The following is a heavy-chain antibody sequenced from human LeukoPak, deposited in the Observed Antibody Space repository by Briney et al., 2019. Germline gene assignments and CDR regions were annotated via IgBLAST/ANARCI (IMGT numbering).Heavy chain of an antibody. CDR1: GFTCSSYE. CDR2: ISSSGSTI. J-gene: IGHJ6*04. Sequence: AGSLRLSCAASGFTCSSYEMNWVRQAPGKGLEWVSYISSSGSTIYYADSVKGRFTISRDNAKNSLYLQMNSLRGEDTAVYYCAELGITMIGGVWGKGTTVTISS. V-gene: IGHV3-48*03. D-gene: IGHD3-10*02. CDR3: AELGITMIGGV.